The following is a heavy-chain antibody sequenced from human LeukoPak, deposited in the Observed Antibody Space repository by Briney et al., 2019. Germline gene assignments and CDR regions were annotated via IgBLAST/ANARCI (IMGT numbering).Heavy chain of an antibody. CDR2: TSSSDAGT. Sequence: GGSLRLSCAASGFTFSSYGMHWVRQTPGKGLEWVAATSSSDAGTYHADSVRGRFTISRENSKNTLYLQMNSLRAEDAAVYFCAKAPVTSCRGAYLYPFDSWGQGTLVTVSS. CDR1: GFTFSSYG. V-gene: IGHV3-23*01. CDR3: AKAPVTSCRGAYLYPFDS. D-gene: IGHD2-15*01. J-gene: IGHJ4*02.